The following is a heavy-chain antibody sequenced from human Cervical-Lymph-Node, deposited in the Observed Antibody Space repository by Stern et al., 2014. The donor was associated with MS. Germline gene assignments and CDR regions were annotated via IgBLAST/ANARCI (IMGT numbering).Heavy chain of an antibody. Sequence: QITLKESGPALVKPTQTLTLTCTFSGFSPTTGGMCVTWIRQPPGTAPEGLGLNDWSGDKYYRPPLRARLTISKDTSKNQVVLTMTNMDPVDTATYYCARIRGTARLIDYWGQGTLVTVSS. V-gene: IGHV2-70*01. CDR3: ARIRGTARLIDY. CDR1: GFSPTTGGMC. J-gene: IGHJ4*02. D-gene: IGHD6-6*01. CDR2: NDWSGDK.